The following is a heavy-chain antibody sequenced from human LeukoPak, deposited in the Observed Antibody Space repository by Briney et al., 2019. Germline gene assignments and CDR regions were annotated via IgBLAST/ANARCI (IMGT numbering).Heavy chain of an antibody. CDR1: GYTFTSNG. CDR3: ARGGLSGSYRWTFDY. Sequence: ASVKVSCKASGYTFTSNGISWARQAPGQGLEWMGWITADNGNTNYAQKVQGRVTMTTDTSTSTAYMELRSLRSDDTAVYYCARGGLSGSYRWTFDYWGQGTLVTVSS. V-gene: IGHV1-18*01. CDR2: ITADNGNT. D-gene: IGHD1-26*01. J-gene: IGHJ4*02.